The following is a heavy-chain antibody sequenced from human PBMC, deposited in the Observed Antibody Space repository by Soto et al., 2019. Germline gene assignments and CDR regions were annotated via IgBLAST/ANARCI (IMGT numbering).Heavy chain of an antibody. Sequence: SETLSLTCTVSGGSISSGDYYWSWIRQPPGKGLEWIGYIYYSGSTYYNPSLKSRVTISVDTSKNQFSLKLSFVTAADTAVYYCAREDVVVVAAGGFGMDVWGQGTTVTVSS. D-gene: IGHD2-15*01. J-gene: IGHJ6*02. CDR1: GGSISSGDYY. CDR2: IYYSGST. CDR3: AREDVVVVAAGGFGMDV. V-gene: IGHV4-30-4*01.